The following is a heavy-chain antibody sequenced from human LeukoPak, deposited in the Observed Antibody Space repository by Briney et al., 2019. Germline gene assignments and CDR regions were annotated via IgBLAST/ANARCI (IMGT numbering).Heavy chain of an antibody. D-gene: IGHD6-19*01. V-gene: IGHV3-21*01. CDR3: ARYSSGWYDWFDP. J-gene: IGHJ5*02. Sequence: PGGSLRLSCAASGFTFSSYSMNWVRQAPGKGLEWVSSISSSSSYIYYADSVKGRFTISRDNAKNSLYLQINSLGAEDTAVYYCARYSSGWYDWFDPWGQGTLVTVSS. CDR2: ISSSSSYI. CDR1: GFTFSSYS.